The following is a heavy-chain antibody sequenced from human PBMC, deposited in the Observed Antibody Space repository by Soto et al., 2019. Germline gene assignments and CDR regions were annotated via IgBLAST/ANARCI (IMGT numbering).Heavy chain of an antibody. CDR1: GFTFSGSA. Sequence: PGGSLRLSCAASGFTFSGSAMHWVRQASGKGLEWVGRIRSKANSYATAYAASVKGRFTISRDDSKNTAYLQMNSLKTEDTAVYYCTRPGYYYDSSGYHQAFDIWGQGTMVTVSS. J-gene: IGHJ3*02. D-gene: IGHD3-22*01. V-gene: IGHV3-73*01. CDR3: TRPGYYYDSSGYHQAFDI. CDR2: IRSKANSYAT.